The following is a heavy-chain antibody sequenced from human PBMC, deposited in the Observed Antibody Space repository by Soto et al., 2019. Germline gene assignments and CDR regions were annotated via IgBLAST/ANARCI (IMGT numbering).Heavy chain of an antibody. V-gene: IGHV3-23*01. D-gene: IGHD5-18*01. CDR1: GFTFSSYG. Sequence: SLRLSCVASGFTFSSYGMHWVRQAPGKGLEWVSTICYSGGSTYYADSVKGRFTISRDNSKSTLYLQLNSLRAEDTAVYYCAKWIQGTPFDYWGQGTLVTVSS. J-gene: IGHJ4*02. CDR3: AKWIQGTPFDY. CDR2: ICYSGGST.